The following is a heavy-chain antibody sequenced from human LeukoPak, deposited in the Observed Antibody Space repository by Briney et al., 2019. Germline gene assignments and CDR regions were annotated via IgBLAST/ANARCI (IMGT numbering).Heavy chain of an antibody. CDR2: ISYSGT. V-gene: IGHV4-39*01. Sequence: SETLSLTCIVSGGSISISDYYWGWIRQSPGKGLEWIGSISYSGTYYNPSLKSRLTISVDTPKNQFSLTLTSVAAADTAVYYCARRTSSPVGAIDYWGQGTLVTVSS. CDR1: GGSISISDYY. CDR3: ARRTSSPVGAIDY. D-gene: IGHD1-26*01. J-gene: IGHJ4*02.